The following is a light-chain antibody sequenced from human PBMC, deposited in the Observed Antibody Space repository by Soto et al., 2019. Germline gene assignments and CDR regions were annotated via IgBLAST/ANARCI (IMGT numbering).Light chain of an antibody. CDR1: QGISSF. V-gene: IGKV1-13*02. Sequence: AIQLTQTPSSLSASVGDRVTITCRASQGISSFLAWYQQKPGKAPTLLIYDVSRLESGVPSRFSGSGSGTDFTLTISCLQSEDFATYYCQQYYSYPRTFGQGTKVDI. CDR3: QQYYSYPRT. J-gene: IGKJ1*01. CDR2: DVS.